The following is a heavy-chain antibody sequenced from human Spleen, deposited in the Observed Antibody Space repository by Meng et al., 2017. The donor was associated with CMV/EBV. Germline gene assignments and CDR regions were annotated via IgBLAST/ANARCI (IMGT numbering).Heavy chain of an antibody. CDR2: ISGGGGST. CDR1: GFTFSNCV. V-gene: IGHV3-23*01. CDR3: ANARGNYLYYGMDV. D-gene: IGHD3-16*01. J-gene: IGHJ6*02. Sequence: GESLKISCAASGFTFSNCVMSWVRQAPGKGLEWVSAISGGGGSTYYADSVKGRFTLSRDNSRNTLSLQMNSLRAEDTAVYYCANARGNYLYYGMDVWGQGTTVTVSS.